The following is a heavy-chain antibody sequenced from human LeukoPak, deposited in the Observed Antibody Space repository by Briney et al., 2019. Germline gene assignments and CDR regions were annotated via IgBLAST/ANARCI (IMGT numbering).Heavy chain of an antibody. Sequence: GGSLRLSCAASGFTFSSYSMNWVRQAPGKGLEWVSSISSSSSYIYYADPVKGRFTISRDNAKNSLYLQMNSLRAEDTAVYYCARDYSGSYWKGSFDYWGQGTLVTVSS. D-gene: IGHD1-26*01. CDR1: GFTFSSYS. J-gene: IGHJ4*02. CDR3: ARDYSGSYWKGSFDY. V-gene: IGHV3-21*01. CDR2: ISSSSSYI.